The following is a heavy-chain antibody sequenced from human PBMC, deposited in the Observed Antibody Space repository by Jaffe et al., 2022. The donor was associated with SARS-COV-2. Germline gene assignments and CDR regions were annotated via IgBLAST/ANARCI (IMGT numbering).Heavy chain of an antibody. J-gene: IGHJ6*02. Sequence: QVQLVESGGGVVQPGRSLRLSCAASGFTFSSYGMHWVRQAPGKGLEWVAVISYDGSNKYYADSVKGRFTISRDNSKNTLYLQMNSLRAEDTAVYYCAKDRGYSYTLGYYYGMDVWGQGTTVTVSS. CDR1: GFTFSSYG. CDR3: AKDRGYSYTLGYYYGMDV. V-gene: IGHV3-30*18. D-gene: IGHD5-18*01. CDR2: ISYDGSNK.